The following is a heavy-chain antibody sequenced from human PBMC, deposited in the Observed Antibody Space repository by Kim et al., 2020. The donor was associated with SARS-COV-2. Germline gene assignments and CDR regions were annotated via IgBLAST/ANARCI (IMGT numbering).Heavy chain of an antibody. CDR1: GYTFTSYY. D-gene: IGHD3-10*01. CDR3: ARGPRITMIRAGGWFDP. CDR2: INPSGGTT. V-gene: IGHV1-46*01. J-gene: IGHJ5*02. Sequence: ASVKVSCKASGYTFTSYYIHWVRQAPGQGLEWMGIINPSGGTTSYAQKFQGRVTMTRDTSTSTVYMELSSLRSEDTAVYYCARGPRITMIRAGGWFDPWGQGTLVTVSS.